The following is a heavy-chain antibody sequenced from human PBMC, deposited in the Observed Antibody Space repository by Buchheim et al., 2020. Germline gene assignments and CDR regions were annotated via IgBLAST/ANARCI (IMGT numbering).Heavy chain of an antibody. J-gene: IGHJ4*02. CDR1: GFNFSIYT. D-gene: IGHD1-1*01. CDR3: GREWNLDY. CDR2: ISYDVSST. V-gene: IGHV3-30*04. Sequence: QVQLVESGGGVVQPGRSLRLSCVASGFNFSIYTMQWVRQAPGKGLECVAHISYDVSSTYYADSVKGRFTISRDNSKNTLYLQMNSLRAEDTALYYCGREWNLDYWGQETL.